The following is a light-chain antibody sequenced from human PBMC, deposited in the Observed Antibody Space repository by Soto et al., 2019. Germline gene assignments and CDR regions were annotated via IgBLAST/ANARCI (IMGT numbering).Light chain of an antibody. CDR1: QSVSSSY. CDR2: GAS. CDR3: QQYGISPFT. V-gene: IGKV3-20*01. J-gene: IGKJ3*01. Sequence: EIVLTQSPGTLSLSPGERATLSCRASQSVSSSYLAWYQQKPGQAPRRLIYGASSRATGIPDRFSGSGSGTDFTLTISRLEPEDCAVYYCQQYGISPFTFGPGTKVDI.